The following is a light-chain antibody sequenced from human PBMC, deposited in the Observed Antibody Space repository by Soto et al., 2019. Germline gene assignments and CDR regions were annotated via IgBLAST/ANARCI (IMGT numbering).Light chain of an antibody. Sequence: DIQMTQSPSTLSASVGDRVTITCRASQSISTWLAWYQQKPGKAPTLLIYHASSLASGVPSRFSGSGSGTKFTLTISSLQPDDFATYHCQQYNSYPRTFGQGTKVEIK. CDR1: QSISTW. CDR2: HAS. CDR3: QQYNSYPRT. V-gene: IGKV1-5*01. J-gene: IGKJ1*01.